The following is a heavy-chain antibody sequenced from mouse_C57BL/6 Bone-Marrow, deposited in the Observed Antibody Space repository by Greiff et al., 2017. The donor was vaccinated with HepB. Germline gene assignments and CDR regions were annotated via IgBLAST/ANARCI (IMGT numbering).Heavy chain of an antibody. V-gene: IGHV5-2*01. CDR1: EYEFPSHD. CDR3: ARPSTMVTTKDY. D-gene: IGHD2-2*01. J-gene: IGHJ2*01. CDR2: INSDGGST. Sequence: EVKLQESGGGLVQPGESLKLSCESNEYEFPSHDMSWVRKTPEKRLELVAAINSDGGSTYYPDTMERRFIISRDNTKKTLYLQMSSLRSEDTALYYCARPSTMVTTKDYWGQGTTLTVSS.